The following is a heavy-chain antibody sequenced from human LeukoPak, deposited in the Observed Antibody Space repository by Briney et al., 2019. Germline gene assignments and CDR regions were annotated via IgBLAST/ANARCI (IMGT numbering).Heavy chain of an antibody. V-gene: IGHV4-59*01. J-gene: IGHJ6*03. Sequence: SETLSLTCTVSGGSISSYYWSWIRQPPGKGLEWIGYIYYSGSTYYNPSLKSRVTISVDASKNQFSLKLSSVTAADTAVYYCARASPNYGPPPSYMDVWGKGTTVTVSS. CDR1: GGSISSYY. D-gene: IGHD4-17*01. CDR3: ARASPNYGPPPSYMDV. CDR2: IYYSGST.